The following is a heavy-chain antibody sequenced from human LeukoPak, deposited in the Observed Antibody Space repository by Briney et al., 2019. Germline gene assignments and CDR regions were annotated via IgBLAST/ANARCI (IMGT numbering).Heavy chain of an antibody. Sequence: PGGSLRLSCAASGFTFSSYDMHWVRQGTGKGLEWVSAIGTAGETYFRGSVKGRFTISRGNAKNSLYLQMNSLRAGDTAVYYCARVGGYEGYGMDVWGQGTTVTVSS. CDR2: IGTAGET. CDR1: GFTFSSYD. V-gene: IGHV3-13*01. CDR3: ARVGGYEGYGMDV. J-gene: IGHJ6*02. D-gene: IGHD3-3*01.